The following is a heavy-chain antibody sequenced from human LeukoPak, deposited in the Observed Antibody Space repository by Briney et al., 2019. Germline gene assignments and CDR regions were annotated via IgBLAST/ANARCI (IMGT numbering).Heavy chain of an antibody. CDR1: GGSFSGYY. D-gene: IGHD3-22*01. V-gene: IGHV4-34*01. J-gene: IGHJ6*03. Sequence: SETLSLTCAVYGGSFSGYYWSWIRQPPGKGLEWIGEINHSGSTNYNPSLKSRVTISVDTSKNQFSLKLSSVTAADTAVYYCAKDSTMIVFYYYMDVWGKGTTVTVSS. CDR3: AKDSTMIVFYYYMDV. CDR2: INHSGST.